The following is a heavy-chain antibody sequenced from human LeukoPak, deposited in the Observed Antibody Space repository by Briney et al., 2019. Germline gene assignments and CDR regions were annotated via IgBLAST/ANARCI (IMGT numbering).Heavy chain of an antibody. V-gene: IGHV5-51*01. CDR3: ARLLGPYCSSTNCYEYFDS. D-gene: IGHD2-2*01. Sequence: GESLKISCKASRYNFTSCWIAWVRQMPGKGLEWVGIIYPGDSDTTYSPSFQGQVTISADKSISTAYLQWSSLKASDTAMFYCARLLGPYCSSTNCYEYFDSWGQRTLVTVSS. CDR1: RYNFTSCW. J-gene: IGHJ4*02. CDR2: IYPGDSDT.